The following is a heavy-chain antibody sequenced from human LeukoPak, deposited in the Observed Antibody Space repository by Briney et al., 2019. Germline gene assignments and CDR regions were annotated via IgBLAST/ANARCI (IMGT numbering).Heavy chain of an antibody. Sequence: GESLKISCKGSGYSFTNYWIGWVRQMPGKGLEWMGIIYPGDSATNYSPSFQGQVTISADKSITTAYLQWSTLQTADTAMYYCASRVGAIQHWGQGTLVTVFS. CDR3: ASRVGAIQH. CDR2: IYPGDSAT. J-gene: IGHJ1*01. CDR1: GYSFTNYW. V-gene: IGHV5-51*01. D-gene: IGHD1-26*01.